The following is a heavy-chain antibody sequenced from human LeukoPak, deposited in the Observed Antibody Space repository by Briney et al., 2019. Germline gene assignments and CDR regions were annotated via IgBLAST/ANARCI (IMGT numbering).Heavy chain of an antibody. V-gene: IGHV3-53*01. CDR1: GFTFSSYW. CDR3: ARDLRSEWLRPGYFDY. D-gene: IGHD3-3*01. CDR2: IYSGGST. Sequence: GGSLRLSCAASGFTFSSYWMSWVRQAPGKGLEWVSVIYSGGSTYYADSVKGRFTISRDNSKSTLYIQMNSLRAEDTAVYYCARDLRSEWLRPGYFDYWGQGTLVTVSS. J-gene: IGHJ4*02.